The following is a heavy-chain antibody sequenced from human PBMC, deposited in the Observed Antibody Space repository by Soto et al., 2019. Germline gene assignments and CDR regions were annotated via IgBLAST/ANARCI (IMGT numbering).Heavy chain of an antibody. Sequence: QVQLVQSGPEVKKPGASVKVSCKASGYTFTSYGFSWVRQAPGQGLEWMGWISAYNGDTNYPQKFQARVTMTTDTSTSTAYLDLRSLRSDDTAVYYCARSSGTYPPLRYYYGLDVWGQGTTVTVSS. CDR3: ARSSGTYPPLRYYYGLDV. J-gene: IGHJ6*02. CDR2: ISAYNGDT. CDR1: GYTFTSYG. V-gene: IGHV1-18*01. D-gene: IGHD1-26*01.